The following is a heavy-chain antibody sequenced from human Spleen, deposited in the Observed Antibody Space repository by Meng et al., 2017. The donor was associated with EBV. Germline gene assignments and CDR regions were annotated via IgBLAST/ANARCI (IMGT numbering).Heavy chain of an antibody. CDR3: ATGIRAAGDY. CDR2: VHSDGSST. D-gene: IGHD6-13*01. J-gene: IGHJ4*02. CDR1: GFTFSQYW. V-gene: IGHV3-74*01. Sequence: EVQVVESGGGLVQPGGSLRLSCAASGFTFSQYWMHWVRQAPGKGLVWVSRVHSDGSSTSYADSVKGRFTISRDNAKNTLYLQMNNLRAEDTAVYYCATGIRAAGDYWGQGTLVTVSS.